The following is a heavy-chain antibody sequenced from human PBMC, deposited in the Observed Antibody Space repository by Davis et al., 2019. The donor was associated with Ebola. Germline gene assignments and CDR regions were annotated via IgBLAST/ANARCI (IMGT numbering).Heavy chain of an antibody. CDR2: ISGSGGST. CDR3: ASSSWYAKYFQH. V-gene: IGHV3-23*01. CDR1: GFTFSSSA. J-gene: IGHJ1*01. D-gene: IGHD6-13*01. Sequence: GSLRLSCAASGFTFSSSAMSWVRQAPGKGLEWVSAISGSGGSTYYADSVKGRFTISRDNSNNTLYLQMNRLRAEDTAVYYCASSSWYAKYFQHWGQGTLVTVSS.